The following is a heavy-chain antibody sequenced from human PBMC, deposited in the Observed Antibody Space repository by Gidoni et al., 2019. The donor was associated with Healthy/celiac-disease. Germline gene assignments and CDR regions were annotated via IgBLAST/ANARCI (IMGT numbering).Heavy chain of an antibody. V-gene: IGHV1-18*01. D-gene: IGHD1-26*01. CDR2: ISAYNGNT. J-gene: IGHJ4*02. Sequence: QVQLVQSGAEVKKPGASVKVSCKASGYTFTSYGISWVRQAPGQGLEWMGWISAYNGNTNYAQKLQGRVTMTTDTSTSTAYMELRSLRSDDTAVYYCARAPNADSGSYLPPGIFDYWGQGTLVTVSS. CDR1: GYTFTSYG. CDR3: ARAPNADSGSYLPPGIFDY.